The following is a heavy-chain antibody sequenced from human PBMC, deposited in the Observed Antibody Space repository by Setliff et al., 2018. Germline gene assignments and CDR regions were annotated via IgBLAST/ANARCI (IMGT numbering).Heavy chain of an antibody. CDR1: GGSISSGSYY. Sequence: PSETLSLTCTVSGGSISSGSYYWSWIRQPAGKGLEWIGRIYSSGSTNYNPSLKSRVTISVDTSKNQFSLKLSSVTAADTAVYYCARGPSSGSCSDAFDIWGQGTMVTVSS. CDR3: ARGPSSGSCSDAFDI. J-gene: IGHJ3*02. CDR2: IYSSGST. D-gene: IGHD1-26*01. V-gene: IGHV4-61*02.